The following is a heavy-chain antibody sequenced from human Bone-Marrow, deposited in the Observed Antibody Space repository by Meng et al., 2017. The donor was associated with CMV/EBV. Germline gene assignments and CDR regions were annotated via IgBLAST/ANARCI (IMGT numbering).Heavy chain of an antibody. D-gene: IGHD3-3*01. CDR3: ARDGEYYDFWSGLPDY. Sequence: GESLKISCAASGFTFSSYWMHWVRQAPGKGLVWVSRINSDGSSTSYADSVKGRFTISRDNAKNTLYLQMNSLRAEDTAVYYCARDGEYYDFWSGLPDYWGPGKRVTGSS. CDR1: GFTFSSYW. J-gene: IGHJ4*01. CDR2: INSDGSST. V-gene: IGHV3-74*01.